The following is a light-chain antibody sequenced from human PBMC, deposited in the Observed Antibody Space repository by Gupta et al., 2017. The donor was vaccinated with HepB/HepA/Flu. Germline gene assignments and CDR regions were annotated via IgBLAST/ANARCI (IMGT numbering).Light chain of an antibody. CDR1: SSDV. V-gene: IGLV2-14*01. J-gene: IGLJ2*01. CDR2: AVS. CDR3: SSFTSTSSLAV. Sequence: QSALTQPASGSGAPGQSITISCTGTSSDVSWYQQHPGKAPKLMIYAVSNRPARVSYRFSGSKSGDTASLTIAGLQAEDEADYYCSSFTSTSSLAVFGGGTKVTVL.